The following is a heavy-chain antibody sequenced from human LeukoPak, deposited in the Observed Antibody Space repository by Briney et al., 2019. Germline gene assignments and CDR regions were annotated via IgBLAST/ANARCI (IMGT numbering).Heavy chain of an antibody. CDR1: GGSVGSAGYY. V-gene: IGHV4-61*08. D-gene: IGHD3-16*02. J-gene: IGHJ4*02. CDR2: IYYIRNT. Sequence: SETLSLTCTVSGGSVGSAGYYWSWIRQPPGGGLEWIGYIYYIRNTNYNPSLKSRVTMSLDPSKNQFSLKLSSVTAADTAVYYCARRAARAYYDYIWGSYRYGYFDYWGQGTLVTVSS. CDR3: ARRAARAYYDYIWGSYRYGYFDY.